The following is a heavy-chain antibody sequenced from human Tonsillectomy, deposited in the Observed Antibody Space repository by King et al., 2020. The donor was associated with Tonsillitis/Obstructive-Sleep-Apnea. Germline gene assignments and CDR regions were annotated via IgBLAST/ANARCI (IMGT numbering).Heavy chain of an antibody. CDR3: AQDPYCSSTSCYVNWFDP. D-gene: IGHD2-2*01. J-gene: IGHJ5*02. V-gene: IGHV3-23*04. CDR1: GFTFSSYA. CDR2: ISGSGGST. Sequence: VQLVESGGGLVQPGGSLRLSCAASGFTFSSYAMSWVRQAPGKGLEWVSAISGSGGSTYYADSVKGRFTISRDNSKNTLYLQMNSLRAEDTAVYYCAQDPYCSSTSCYVNWFDPWGQGTLVTVSS.